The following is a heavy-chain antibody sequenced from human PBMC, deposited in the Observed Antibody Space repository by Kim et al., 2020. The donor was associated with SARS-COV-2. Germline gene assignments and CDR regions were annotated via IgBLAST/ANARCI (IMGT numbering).Heavy chain of an antibody. D-gene: IGHD1-1*01. CDR2: T. CDR3: AKGGELNEFDY. J-gene: IGHJ4*02. V-gene: IGHV3-23*01. Sequence: TYTADPVKGRFTTSRDNSKNTLYLQMNSLRAQDTAVYYCAKGGELNEFDYWGQGTLVTVSS.